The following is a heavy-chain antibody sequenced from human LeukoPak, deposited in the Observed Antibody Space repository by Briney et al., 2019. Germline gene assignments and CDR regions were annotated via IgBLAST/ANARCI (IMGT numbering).Heavy chain of an antibody. V-gene: IGHV1-2*04. CDR2: INPNSGGT. Sequence: ASVKVSCKASGYTFTGYYMHWVRQAPGQGLEWMGWINPNSGGTNYAQKFQGWVTMTRDTSASTAYMELSSLRSEDTAVYYCARSGPYSSSWYNYWGQGTLVTVSS. D-gene: IGHD6-13*01. J-gene: IGHJ4*02. CDR1: GYTFTGYY. CDR3: ARSGPYSSSWYNY.